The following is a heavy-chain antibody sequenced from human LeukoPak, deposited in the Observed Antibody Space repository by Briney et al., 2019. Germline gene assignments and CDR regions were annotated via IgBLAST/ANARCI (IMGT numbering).Heavy chain of an antibody. V-gene: IGHV3-48*01. Sequence: GGSLRLSCAASGFTVSDAWMNWVRQAPGKGLEWVSYISSSSTTIYYADSVKGRFTISRDNAKNSLYLQMNSLRAEDTAVYYCARVLHKRNYDSSVYYIYWGQGTLVTVSS. CDR1: GFTVSDAW. J-gene: IGHJ4*02. D-gene: IGHD3-22*01. CDR2: ISSSSTTI. CDR3: ARVLHKRNYDSSVYYIY.